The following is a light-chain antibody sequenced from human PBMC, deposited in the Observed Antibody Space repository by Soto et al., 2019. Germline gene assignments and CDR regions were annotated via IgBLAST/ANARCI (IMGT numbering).Light chain of an antibody. CDR1: QSVSSSY. V-gene: IGKV3-20*01. J-gene: IGKJ4*01. Sequence: EIVLTQSPGTLSLSPGERATLSCRASQSVSSSYLAWYQQKTSQAPCLLIYGASSRATGIPDMFSGSGSGTDFTLTISRLEPEDFAVYYCQQYGSSCLTFGGGTKVDIK. CDR2: GAS. CDR3: QQYGSSCLT.